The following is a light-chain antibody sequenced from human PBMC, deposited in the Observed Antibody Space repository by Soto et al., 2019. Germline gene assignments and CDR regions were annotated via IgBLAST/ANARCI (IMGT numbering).Light chain of an antibody. CDR1: QGIRND. CDR2: AAS. V-gene: IGKV1-6*01. Sequence: AIQMTQSPSSLSASVGDRVTITCRASQGIRNDLGWYQQKPGKAPKLLIYAASSLQSGVPSRFSGSGSGTDLTLTISSLKHEDFETYYCLQDYNYPPFGGGTKVDIK. CDR3: LQDYNYPP. J-gene: IGKJ4*01.